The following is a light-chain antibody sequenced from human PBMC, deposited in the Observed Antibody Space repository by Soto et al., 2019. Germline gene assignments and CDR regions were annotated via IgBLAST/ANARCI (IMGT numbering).Light chain of an antibody. CDR2: EVT. J-gene: IGLJ1*01. CDR3: SSYAGSGTFYV. V-gene: IGLV2-23*02. Sequence: QSVLTQPVSVSGSPGQSITISCTGTSSDLGSYDLVSWYQQHPGKAPKLMVYEVTKRPSGVSNRFSGSKSGNTASLTISGLQAVDEADYSCSSYAGSGTFYVFGSGTRSPS. CDR1: SSDLGSYDL.